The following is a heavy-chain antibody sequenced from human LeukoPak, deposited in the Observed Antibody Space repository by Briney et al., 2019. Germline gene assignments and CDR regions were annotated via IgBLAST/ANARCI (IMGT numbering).Heavy chain of an antibody. Sequence: GASVKVSCKASGYSFSDHAMNWVRQTPGQGLEWMGWINTNTGNPTYAQAFTGRFVFSLDTSVSTAYLQINSLKADDTAVYYCARQYFGSGSYYAPWGQGTLVTVSS. CDR2: INTNTGNP. CDR1: GYSFSDHA. V-gene: IGHV7-4-1*02. CDR3: ARQYFGSGSYYAP. D-gene: IGHD3-10*01. J-gene: IGHJ5*02.